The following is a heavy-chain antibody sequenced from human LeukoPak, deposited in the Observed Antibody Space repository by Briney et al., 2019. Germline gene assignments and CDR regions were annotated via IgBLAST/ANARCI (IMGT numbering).Heavy chain of an antibody. CDR2: IYYSGST. D-gene: IGHD1-26*01. Sequence: SETLSLTCTVSGGSISSYYWSWIRQPPGKGLEWIGYIYYSGSTNYNPSLKSRVTISVDTFKNQFSLKLSSVTAADTAVYYCARAPSPIGTFDYWGQGTLVTVSS. CDR1: GGSISSYY. J-gene: IGHJ4*02. CDR3: ARAPSPIGTFDY. V-gene: IGHV4-59*01.